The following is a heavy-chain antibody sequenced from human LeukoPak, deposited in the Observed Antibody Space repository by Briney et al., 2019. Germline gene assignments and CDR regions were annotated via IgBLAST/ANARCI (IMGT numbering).Heavy chain of an antibody. CDR1: RFTFSSYV. CDR2: ISGSGRST. Sequence: GGSLRLSCAASRFTFSSYVMSWVRQAPGKGVECVSGISGSGRSTYYADSVKGRFTISTDNSNNTLYLQMNPLTAADTAVYYCARVSGTIRVWPQPFGDGMDVWGQGTTVTVSS. V-gene: IGHV3-23*01. D-gene: IGHD3-10*01. CDR3: ARVSGTIRVWPQPFGDGMDV. J-gene: IGHJ6*02.